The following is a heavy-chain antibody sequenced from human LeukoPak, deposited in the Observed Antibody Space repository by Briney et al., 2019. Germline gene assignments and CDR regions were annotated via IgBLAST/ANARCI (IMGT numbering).Heavy chain of an antibody. CDR3: ARDGVAGSSDAFDI. V-gene: IGHV1-2*02. CDR2: IDPCSGGT. Sequence: ASVKVSCKASGYTFIGYYMHWVRQATGQALEWIGWIDPCSGGTHFAQRFQCRVSMTLDTSISTAYMELTRLTSDDTAVYYCARDGVAGSSDAFDIWGQGTMVTVSA. J-gene: IGHJ3*02. D-gene: IGHD6-19*01. CDR1: GYTFIGYY.